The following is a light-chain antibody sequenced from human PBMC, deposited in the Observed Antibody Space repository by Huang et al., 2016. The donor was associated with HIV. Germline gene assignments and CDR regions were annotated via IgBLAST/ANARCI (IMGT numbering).Light chain of an antibody. J-gene: IGKJ1*01. CDR3: QQYNNWPRT. CDR2: GAS. Sequence: EIVMTQSPATLSVSPGERATLSCRASQSVSSNLAWYQQKPGQAPRRLIYGASTRATGIPARFSGGGSGTEFTLTISSLQSEEFAVYYCQQYNNWPRTFGQGTKVEIK. CDR1: QSVSSN. V-gene: IGKV3-15*01.